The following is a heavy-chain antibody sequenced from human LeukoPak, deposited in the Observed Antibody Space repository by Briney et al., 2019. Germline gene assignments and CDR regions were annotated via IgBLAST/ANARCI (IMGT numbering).Heavy chain of an antibody. V-gene: IGHV3-23*01. Sequence: GGSLRLSCAASGFTFSSYAMSWVRQAPGKGLEWVSAISGSGGSTYCADSVKGRFTISRDNSKNTPYLQMNSLRAEDTAVYYCAKRTLYYYDSSGYYYDYWGQGTLVTVSS. CDR1: GFTFSSYA. J-gene: IGHJ4*02. D-gene: IGHD3-22*01. CDR3: AKRTLYYYDSSGYYYDY. CDR2: ISGSGGST.